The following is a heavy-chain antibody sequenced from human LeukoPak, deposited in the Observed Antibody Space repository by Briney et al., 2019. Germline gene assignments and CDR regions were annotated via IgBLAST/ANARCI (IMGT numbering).Heavy chain of an antibody. Sequence: VASVKVSCEASGGTFSSYAISWVRQAPGQGLEWMGWISAYNGNTNYAQKLQGRVTMTTDTSTSTAYMELRSLRSDDTVVYYCASTYYYGSGSYYNPPRYWGQGTLVTVSS. CDR2: ISAYNGNT. V-gene: IGHV1-18*01. CDR3: ASTYYYGSGSYYNPPRY. CDR1: GGTFSSYA. D-gene: IGHD3-10*01. J-gene: IGHJ4*02.